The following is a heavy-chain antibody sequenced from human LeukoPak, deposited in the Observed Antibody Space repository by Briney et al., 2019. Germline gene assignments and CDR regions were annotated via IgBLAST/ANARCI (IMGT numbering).Heavy chain of an antibody. J-gene: IGHJ6*03. CDR1: GGYISSSSYY. Sequence: SETLSLTCTVSGGYISSSSYYWGWIRQPPGKGLEWIGSIYDSENTYYNPSLKSRVTISVDTSKNQFSLKLSSVTAADTAVYYCARLGYCSGGSCYYYHYMDVWGKGTTVTVSS. CDR2: IYDSENT. CDR3: ARLGYCSGGSCYYYHYMDV. V-gene: IGHV4-39*07. D-gene: IGHD2-15*01.